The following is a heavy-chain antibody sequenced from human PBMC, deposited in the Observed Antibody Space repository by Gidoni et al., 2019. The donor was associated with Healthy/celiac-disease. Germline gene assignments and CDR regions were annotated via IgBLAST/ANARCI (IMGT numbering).Heavy chain of an antibody. V-gene: IGHV4-39*01. Sequence: QLQLQESGPGLVKPSETLTLTCTDSGGSISSSGSYWGWIRQPPGKGLEWIVSISFSVSTYYNPSRKILVTISEDTSKHQFSLKLTAVTAADTAVYYCARSIRNYGLLHFDYWGQGTLVTVSS. CDR3: ARSIRNYGLLHFDY. CDR2: ISFSVST. CDR1: GGSISSSGSY. D-gene: IGHD1-7*01. J-gene: IGHJ4*02.